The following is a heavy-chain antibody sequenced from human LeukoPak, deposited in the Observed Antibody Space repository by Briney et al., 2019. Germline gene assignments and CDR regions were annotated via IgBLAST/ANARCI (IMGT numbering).Heavy chain of an antibody. CDR1: GGSFSGYY. Sequence: SETLSLTCAVYGGSFSGYYWSWLRQPPGKGLEGIGEINHSGSTNNNPSLKSRVTISVDTSKNQFSLKLSSVTAADTAVYYCARGLHILTSYYKVPPHYYWGQGTLVTVSS. CDR2: INHSGST. V-gene: IGHV4-34*01. D-gene: IGHD3-9*01. J-gene: IGHJ4*02. CDR3: ARGLHILTSYYKVPPHYY.